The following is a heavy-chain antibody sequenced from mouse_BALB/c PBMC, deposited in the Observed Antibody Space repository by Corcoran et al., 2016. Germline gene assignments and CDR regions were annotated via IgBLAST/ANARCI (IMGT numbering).Heavy chain of an antibody. Sequence: QIQLVQSGPELKKPGETVKISCKASGYTFTNYGMNWVKQAPGKGLKWMGWINTYTGEPTYADDFKGRFAFSLETSASTAYLQINNLKNEDTATYFGAREPYAMDYWGQGTSVTFSS. J-gene: IGHJ4*01. CDR2: INTYTGEP. V-gene: IGHV9-3-1*01. CDR3: AREPYAMDY. CDR1: GYTFTNYG.